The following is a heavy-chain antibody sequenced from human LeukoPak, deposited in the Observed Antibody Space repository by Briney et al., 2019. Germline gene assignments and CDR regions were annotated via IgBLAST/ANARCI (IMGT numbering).Heavy chain of an antibody. D-gene: IGHD2-15*01. Sequence: ASVKVSCKASGGTFSSYAISWVRQAPGQGLEWMGGIIPIFGTANYAQKFQGRVAITADKSTSTAYMELSSLRSEDTAVYYCATGYCSGGSCYSFPVKIPWFDPWGQGTLVTVSS. CDR3: ATGYCSGGSCYSFPVKIPWFDP. CDR2: IIPIFGTA. V-gene: IGHV1-69*06. J-gene: IGHJ5*02. CDR1: GGTFSSYA.